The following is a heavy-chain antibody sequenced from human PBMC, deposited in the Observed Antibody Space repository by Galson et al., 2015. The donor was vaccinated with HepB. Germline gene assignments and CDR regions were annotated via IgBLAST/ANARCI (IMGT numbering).Heavy chain of an antibody. CDR3: ARLRDYSGSGSYPTYGMDV. V-gene: IGHV5-51*01. CDR2: IYPGGSDT. Sequence: QSGAEVKEPGESLKISCKGSGYSFTTYWIGWVRQMPGKGLEWMGIIYPGGSDTRYSPSFQGQVTISVDKSISTAYLQWSSLKASDTAMYYCARLRDYSGSGSYPTYGMDVWGQGTTVTVSS. J-gene: IGHJ6*02. D-gene: IGHD3-10*01. CDR1: GYSFTTYW.